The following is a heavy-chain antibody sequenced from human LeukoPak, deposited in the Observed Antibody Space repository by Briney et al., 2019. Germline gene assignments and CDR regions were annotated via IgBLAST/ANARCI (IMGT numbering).Heavy chain of an antibody. J-gene: IGHJ3*01. V-gene: IGHV1-2*04. Sequence: ASVKVSCKTSGYMFTEHYIHWVRQGPGQGLEWRGGINPNSGDTNYAQKFQGWVTMTRDTSISTVYMELTSLKSDDTAIFYCAKTGPGTTSDDFDFWGQGTMVTVTS. CDR2: INPNSGDT. CDR1: GYMFTEHY. CDR3: AKTGPGTTSDDFDF. D-gene: IGHD4-11*01.